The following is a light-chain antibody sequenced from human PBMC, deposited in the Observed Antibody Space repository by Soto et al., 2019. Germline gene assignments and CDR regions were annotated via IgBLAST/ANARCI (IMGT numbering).Light chain of an antibody. CDR1: QSVSSK. CDR2: SAS. V-gene: IGKV3-15*01. CDR3: QQRYNWPIT. Sequence: EIVMTQSPATLSLSPGQRATRCCRASQSVSSKLAWYQQRPGQAPRLLIYSASTRATGIPARFSGSGSGTDFTLTISSLEPEDFSVYYCQQRYNWPITFGQGTRLEI. J-gene: IGKJ5*01.